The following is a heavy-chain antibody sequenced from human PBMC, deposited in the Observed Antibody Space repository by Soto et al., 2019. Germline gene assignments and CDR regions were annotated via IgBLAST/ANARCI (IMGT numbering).Heavy chain of an antibody. Sequence: SETLSLTCTISGGSISSGYWSWFRQPPGKGLEWIGFIFNSGSTNYNPSLKSRVTISVDTSGTQFSLTLSSVTAADTAVYYCAKHMPRVTTGAFDIWGQGTKVTVSS. CDR1: GGSISSGY. D-gene: IGHD4-17*01. CDR2: IFNSGST. J-gene: IGHJ3*02. CDR3: AKHMPRVTTGAFDI. V-gene: IGHV4-59*08.